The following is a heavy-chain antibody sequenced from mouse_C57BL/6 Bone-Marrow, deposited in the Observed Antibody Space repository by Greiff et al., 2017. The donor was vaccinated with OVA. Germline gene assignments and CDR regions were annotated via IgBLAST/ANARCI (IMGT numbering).Heavy chain of an antibody. D-gene: IGHD2-3*01. V-gene: IGHV5-4*03. CDR3: ARAGWSY. CDR1: GFTFSSYA. CDR2: ISDGGSYT. J-gene: IGHJ4*01. Sequence: EVKLMESGGGLVKPGGSLKLSCAASGFTFSSYAMSWVRQTPEKRLEWVATISDGGSYTYYPDNVKGRFTISRDNAKNNLYLQMSHLKSEETAMYYCARAGWSYWGQGTSVTVSS.